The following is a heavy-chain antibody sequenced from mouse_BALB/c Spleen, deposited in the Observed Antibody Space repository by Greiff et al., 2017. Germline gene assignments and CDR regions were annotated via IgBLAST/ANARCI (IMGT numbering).Heavy chain of an antibody. CDR3: AKSAYYGNYDYAMDY. D-gene: IGHD2-10*01. J-gene: IGHJ4*01. CDR2: IDTSDSYT. V-gene: IGHV1-69*01. CDR1: GYTFTDYW. Sequence: QVQLQQPGAELVMPGASVKMSCKASGYTFTDYWMHWVKQRPGQGLEWIGAIDTSDSYTSYNQKFKGKATLTVDESSSTAYMQLSSLTSEDSAVYYGAKSAYYGNYDYAMDYWGQGSSVTVAS.